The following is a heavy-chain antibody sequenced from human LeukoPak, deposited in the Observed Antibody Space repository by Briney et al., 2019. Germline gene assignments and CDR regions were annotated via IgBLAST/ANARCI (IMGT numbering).Heavy chain of an antibody. CDR3: TKHRGGWIDAFDI. CDR2: ISGSGGSS. V-gene: IGHV3-23*01. Sequence: PGGSLRLSCAASGFTFSSYVMTWVRQAPGKGLEWVSGISGSGGSSYSADSVKGRFTISRDNSKKTLYMQMNSLRAEDTAVYYCTKHRGGWIDAFDIWGQGTMVTVSS. CDR1: GFTFSSYV. D-gene: IGHD5-12*01. J-gene: IGHJ3*02.